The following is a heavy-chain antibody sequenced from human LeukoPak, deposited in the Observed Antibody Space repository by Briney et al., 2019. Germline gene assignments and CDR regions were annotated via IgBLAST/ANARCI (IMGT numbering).Heavy chain of an antibody. CDR2: TSAYNGNT. Sequence: GASVKVSCKASGYTFTSYGISWVRQAPGQGLERMGWTSAYNGNTNYAQKLQGRVAMTTDTSTSTAYMELRSLRSDDTAVYYCARAPAEGGYDEWLIDYWGQGTLVTVSS. CDR3: ARAPAEGGYDEWLIDY. J-gene: IGHJ4*02. CDR1: GYTFTSYG. V-gene: IGHV1-18*01. D-gene: IGHD5-12*01.